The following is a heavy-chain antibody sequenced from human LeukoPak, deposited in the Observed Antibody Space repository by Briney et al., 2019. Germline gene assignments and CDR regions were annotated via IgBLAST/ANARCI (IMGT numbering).Heavy chain of an antibody. CDR1: GFTVSSNY. J-gene: IGHJ4*02. D-gene: IGHD6-19*01. V-gene: IGHV3-53*01. Sequence: GGSLRLSCAASGFTVSSNYMSWVRQAPGKGLEWVSVIFSSGSTYYADSVKGRFTISGDNSRNTLYLQMNSLRAEDTAVYYCAREGYSNGWYRNWGQGTLVTVSS. CDR2: IFSSGST. CDR3: AREGYSNGWYRN.